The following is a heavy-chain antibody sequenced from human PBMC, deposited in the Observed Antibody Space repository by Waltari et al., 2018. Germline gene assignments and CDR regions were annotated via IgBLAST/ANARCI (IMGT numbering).Heavy chain of an antibody. CDR2: INAGNGNT. CDR3: ARDLGDVAYGSGSYHHDAFDI. CDR1: GYTFTSYA. V-gene: IGHV1-3*01. Sequence: QVQLVQSGAEVKKPGASVKVSCKASGYTFTSYAMHWVRQAPGQRLEWMGWINAGNGNTKYSQKFQGRVTITRDTSASTAYMELSSLRSEDTAVYYCARDLGDVAYGSGSYHHDAFDIWGQGTMVTVSS. D-gene: IGHD3-10*01. J-gene: IGHJ3*02.